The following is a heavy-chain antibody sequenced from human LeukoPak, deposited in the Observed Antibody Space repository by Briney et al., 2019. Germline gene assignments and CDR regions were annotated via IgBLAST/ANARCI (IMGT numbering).Heavy chain of an antibody. Sequence: GGSLRLSCAASGFTFSSYWMSWVRQAPGKGLEWAANIKQDGSEKYYVDSVKGRFTISRDNAKNSLYLQMNSLRAEDTAVYYCARGSGYYTDWGYYYMDVWGKGTTVTVSS. J-gene: IGHJ6*03. CDR1: GFTFSSYW. V-gene: IGHV3-7*01. CDR2: IKQDGSEK. CDR3: ARGSGYYTDWGYYYMDV. D-gene: IGHD3-3*01.